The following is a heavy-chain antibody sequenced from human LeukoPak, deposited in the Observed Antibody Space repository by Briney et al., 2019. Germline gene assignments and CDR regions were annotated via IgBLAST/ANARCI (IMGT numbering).Heavy chain of an antibody. CDR3: AKGGGIAVDNPTESFDY. D-gene: IGHD6-19*01. Sequence: RRCLRLSCAAPGFSLVDYAMRWVRHAPEGGLGWVSGISWNSGRIGYADSVKRRFTISRHNDKHSLDLQVNSQRAEDTALYYCAKGGGIAVDNPTESFDYWRQGPRVSVPS. J-gene: IGHJ4*02. CDR1: GFSLVDYA. V-gene: IGHV3-9*01. CDR2: ISWNSGRI.